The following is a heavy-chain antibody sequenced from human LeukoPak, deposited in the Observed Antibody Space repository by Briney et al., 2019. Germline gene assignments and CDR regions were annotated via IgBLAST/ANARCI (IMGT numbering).Heavy chain of an antibody. CDR2: IYSGGST. CDR3: ARVAAAGRWYFDY. CDR1: GFTVSSNY. J-gene: IGHJ4*02. Sequence: PGGSLRLSCAASGFTVSSNYMSWVRQAPGKGLEWVSVIYSGGSTYYADSVKGRFTISRDNSKNTLYLQMNSLRAEDTAVYYCARVAAAGRWYFDYWGQGTLVTVSS. V-gene: IGHV3-53*01. D-gene: IGHD6-13*01.